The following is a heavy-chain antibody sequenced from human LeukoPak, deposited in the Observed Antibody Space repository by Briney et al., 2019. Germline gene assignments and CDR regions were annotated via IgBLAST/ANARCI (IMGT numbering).Heavy chain of an antibody. CDR1: GFTFTSYA. V-gene: IGHV3-23*01. CDR3: ARGHGSV. J-gene: IGHJ6*02. D-gene: IGHD3-10*01. CDR2: IGGSGVST. Sequence: PGGSLNLSCAASGFTFTSYAMSWVRQAPGKGLECVSVIGGSGVSTNYADSVKGRFTISRDNSKNTLFLQMNSLRAEDTAVYYCARGHGSVWGQGTTVTVSS.